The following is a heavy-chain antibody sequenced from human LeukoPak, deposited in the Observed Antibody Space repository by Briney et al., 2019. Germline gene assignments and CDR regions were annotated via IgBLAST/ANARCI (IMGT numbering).Heavy chain of an antibody. D-gene: IGHD5-24*01. J-gene: IGHJ4*02. CDR3: ARSDGLDY. Sequence: GGSLRLSCAASRFTFSSFEMNWVRQAPGKGLEWVSYISSSGRTIYYADSVKGRFTISRDNAKNSLYLQMSSLRAEDTAVYYCARSDGLDYWGQGTLVTVSS. V-gene: IGHV3-48*03. CDR1: RFTFSSFE. CDR2: ISSSGRTI.